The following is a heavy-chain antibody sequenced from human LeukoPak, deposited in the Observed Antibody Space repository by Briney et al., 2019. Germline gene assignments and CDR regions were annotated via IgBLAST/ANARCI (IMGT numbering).Heavy chain of an antibody. CDR1: GGSISSYY. Sequence: SETLSLTCTVSGGSISSYYWSWIRQPPGKGLEWIGYIYYSGSTNYNPSLKSRVTISVDTSKNQFSLKLSSVTAADTAVYYCARANVLLWFGELSDAFDIWGQGTMVTVSS. J-gene: IGHJ3*02. V-gene: IGHV4-59*08. D-gene: IGHD3-10*01. CDR3: ARANVLLWFGELSDAFDI. CDR2: IYYSGST.